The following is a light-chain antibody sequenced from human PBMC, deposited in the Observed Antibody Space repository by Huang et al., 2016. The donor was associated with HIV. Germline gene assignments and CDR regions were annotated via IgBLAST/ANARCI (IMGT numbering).Light chain of an antibody. Sequence: DTQMTQSPSSLSASVGDRVTITCRASQTISTYLKWYQQQPGKAPKLLIYGASSLQSGVPSRFIGSGSGTDFTLTIRSLQREDFATYFCQQSYSTPWTFGQGTKVEIK. CDR3: QQSYSTPWT. J-gene: IGKJ1*01. CDR2: GAS. CDR1: QTISTY. V-gene: IGKV1-39*01.